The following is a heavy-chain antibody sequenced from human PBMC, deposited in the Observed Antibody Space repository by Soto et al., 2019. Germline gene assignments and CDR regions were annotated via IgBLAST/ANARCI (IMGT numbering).Heavy chain of an antibody. Sequence: SETLSLTCTVSGASISSYHWSWIRQTPGKGLEWIGYIYYSGSANYNPSLKSRVTFSVDTSKNQVSLKLSSVTAADTGVYYCAAAVPAEYVFPYYYYMDVWGKGTTVTVSS. CDR1: GASISSYH. CDR3: AAAVPAEYVFPYYYYMDV. V-gene: IGHV4-59*01. CDR2: IYYSGSA. J-gene: IGHJ6*03. D-gene: IGHD3-16*01.